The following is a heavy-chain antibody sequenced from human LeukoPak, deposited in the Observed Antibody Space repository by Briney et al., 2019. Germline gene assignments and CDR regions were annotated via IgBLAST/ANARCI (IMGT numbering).Heavy chain of an antibody. CDR1: GGSISSYY. Sequence: SETLSLTCTVSGGSISSYYWSWIRQPPGKGLEWIGYIYYSGSTNYNPSLKSRVTISVDTSKNQFSLKLSSVTAADTAVYYCARHLDYGDYDIPLDYWGQGSLVTVSS. CDR3: ARHLDYGDYDIPLDY. CDR2: IYYSGST. V-gene: IGHV4-59*08. J-gene: IGHJ4*02. D-gene: IGHD4-17*01.